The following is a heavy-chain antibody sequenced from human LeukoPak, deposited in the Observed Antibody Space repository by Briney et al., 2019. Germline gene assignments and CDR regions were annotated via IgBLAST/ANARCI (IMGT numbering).Heavy chain of an antibody. V-gene: IGHV4-61*02. CDR3: ARVPGYVNTSYYYYYMDV. Sequence: SQTLSLTCTVSGGSISSGDYYWSWIRQPAGKGLGWIGRIYTSGSTNYNPSLKSRVTISVDTSKNQFSMKLSSVSAADTAVYYCARVPGYVNTSYYYYYMDVWGKGTTARVSS. CDR2: IYTSGST. J-gene: IGHJ6*03. D-gene: IGHD5-12*01. CDR1: GGSISSGDYY.